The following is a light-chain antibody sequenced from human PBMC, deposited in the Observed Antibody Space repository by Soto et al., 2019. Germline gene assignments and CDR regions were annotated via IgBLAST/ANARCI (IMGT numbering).Light chain of an antibody. CDR3: QQYSSYPLT. J-gene: IGKJ4*01. CDR1: QAISGY. V-gene: IGKV1-5*01. CDR2: DAA. Sequence: DIQMTQSPYTLSASVADKVTIACRASQAISGYLAWYQRKPGKAPKLLIYDAANLQTGVSSRFSGSGSGTEFTLTINSLQPDDFATYYCQQYSSYPLTFGGGTKVDIK.